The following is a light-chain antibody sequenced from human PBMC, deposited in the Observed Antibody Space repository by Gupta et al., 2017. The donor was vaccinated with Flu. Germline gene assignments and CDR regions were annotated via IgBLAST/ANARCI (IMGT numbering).Light chain of an antibody. J-gene: IGLJ3*02. CDR1: TGAVTSSYY. Sequence: QPVVTQEPSLTVSIGGKVTLTCTSRTGAVTSSYYPNCFKQKPGQAPRALIYSTSNKQSWTPARFSGSLLGGKASLTLSGVQPEDEAEYYCLLYYFGTQLWVFGGGTKLAVL. CDR2: STS. CDR3: LLYYFGTQLWV. V-gene: IGLV7-43*01.